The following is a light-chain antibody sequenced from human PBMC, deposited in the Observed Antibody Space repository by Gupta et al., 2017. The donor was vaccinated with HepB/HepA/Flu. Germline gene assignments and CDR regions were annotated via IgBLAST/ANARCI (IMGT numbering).Light chain of an antibody. Sequence: QSVLTQPPSASGTPGQRGTISCSGRSSNIGSNTVNWYQQPPGTAPKLLIYSNNQRPSGVPDRFSGSKSGTSASLAIXGXQSEDEXDYYCAAWDDSLNGVVFGGGTKLTVL. J-gene: IGLJ2*01. CDR2: SNN. CDR1: SSNIGSNT. CDR3: AAWDDSLNGVV. V-gene: IGLV1-44*01.